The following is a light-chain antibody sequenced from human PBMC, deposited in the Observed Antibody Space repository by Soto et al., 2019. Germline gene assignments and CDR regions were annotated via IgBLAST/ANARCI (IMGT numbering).Light chain of an antibody. J-gene: IGKJ4*01. Sequence: EIVMTQSPATLSVSPGERATLSCRASQSICTELAWYQQKPGQAPRLLIYAASTRATGLPASFTGSGSGSDFTLTISGLQSEDFAVYYCQHYHNCPLTFGPGTRLEIK. CDR3: QHYHNCPLT. CDR2: AAS. CDR1: QSICTE. V-gene: IGKV3-15*01.